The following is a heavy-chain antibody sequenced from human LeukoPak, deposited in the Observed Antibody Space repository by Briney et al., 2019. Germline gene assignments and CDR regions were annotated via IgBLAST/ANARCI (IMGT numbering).Heavy chain of an antibody. J-gene: IGHJ3*02. CDR2: ISGSGGST. D-gene: IGHD3-22*01. V-gene: IGHV3-23*01. Sequence: PGGSLRLSCAASGFTFSSYAMGWVRQAPGKGLEWVSAISGSGGSTYYADSVKGRFTISRDNSKNTLYLQMNSLRAEDTAVYYCAKDQTYYYDSSGYYPNDAFDIWGQGTMVTVSS. CDR3: AKDQTYYYDSSGYYPNDAFDI. CDR1: GFTFSSYA.